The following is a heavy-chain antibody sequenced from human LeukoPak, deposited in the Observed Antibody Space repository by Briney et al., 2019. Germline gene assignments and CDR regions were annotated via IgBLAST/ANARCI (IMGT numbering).Heavy chain of an antibody. V-gene: IGHV3-9*01. D-gene: IGHD3-10*01. CDR3: AKDIYGSGTTEVYGMDV. Sequence: PGRSLRLSCAASGFTFDDYAMHWVRQAPGKGLEWVSGISWSSGSIGYADSVKGRFTISRDNAKNSLYLQMNSLRAEDTALYYCAKDIYGSGTTEVYGMDVWGQGTTVTVSS. CDR2: ISWSSGSI. J-gene: IGHJ6*02. CDR1: GFTFDDYA.